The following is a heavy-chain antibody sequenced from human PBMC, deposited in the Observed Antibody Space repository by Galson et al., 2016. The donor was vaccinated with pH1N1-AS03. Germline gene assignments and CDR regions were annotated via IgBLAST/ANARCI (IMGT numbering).Heavy chain of an antibody. CDR3: AKWCRGTKCYVRFDP. D-gene: IGHD2-8*01. CDR1: GVSVRSDY. V-gene: IGHV4-59*02. CDR2: ISDSGTT. Sequence: SETLSLTCTVSGVSVRSDYWSWVRQPPGKGLEWIAYISDSGTTNYNPYLTSRVTISVDTSKNQFSLRLSSVTAADTAVYYCAKWCRGTKCYVRFDPWGQGTLVTVSS. J-gene: IGHJ5*02.